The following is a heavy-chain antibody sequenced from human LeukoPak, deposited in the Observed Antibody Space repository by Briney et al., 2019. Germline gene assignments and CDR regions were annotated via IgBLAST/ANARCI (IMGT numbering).Heavy chain of an antibody. CDR1: GFTFTSSA. J-gene: IGHJ3*02. D-gene: IGHD3-3*01. CDR2: IVVGSGYT. V-gene: IGHV1-58*01. CDR3: AAGSRMLQLRFLEWLYVHDAFDI. Sequence: SVNVSCKASGFTFTSSAVQWVRQARGQHLEWIGWIVVGSGYTNYAQKFQERVTITRDMSTSTAYMELSSLRSEDTAVYYCAAGSRMLQLRFLEWLYVHDAFDIWGQGTMVTVSS.